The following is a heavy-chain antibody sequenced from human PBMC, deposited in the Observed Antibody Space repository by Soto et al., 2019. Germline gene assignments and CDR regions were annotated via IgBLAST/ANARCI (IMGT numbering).Heavy chain of an antibody. CDR2: FDPEDGET. Sequence: ASVKVSCKVSGYTLTELSMHWVRQAPGKGLEWMGGFDPEDGETIYAKKFQGRVTMTEDTSTDTAYMELSSLRSEDKAVYYCATVREVGARFDYWGQGTLVTVSS. V-gene: IGHV1-24*01. J-gene: IGHJ4*02. CDR3: ATVREVGARFDY. CDR1: GYTLTELS. D-gene: IGHD1-26*01.